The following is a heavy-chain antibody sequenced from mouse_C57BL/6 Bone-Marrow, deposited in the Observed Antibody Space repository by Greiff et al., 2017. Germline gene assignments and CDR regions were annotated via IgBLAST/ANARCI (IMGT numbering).Heavy chain of an antibody. Sequence: VQLQQSGPELVKPGASVKLSCKASGYTFTSYDINWVKQRPGQGLEWIGWIYPRDGSTKYNEKFKGKATWTVDTSSSTAYMELHSLTSEDTAVYFCARLEFDGSSGDWYCDVWGTGTTVTVSS. CDR1: GYTFTSYD. J-gene: IGHJ1*03. CDR2: IYPRDGST. CDR3: ARLEFDGSSGDWYCDV. V-gene: IGHV1-85*01. D-gene: IGHD1-1*01.